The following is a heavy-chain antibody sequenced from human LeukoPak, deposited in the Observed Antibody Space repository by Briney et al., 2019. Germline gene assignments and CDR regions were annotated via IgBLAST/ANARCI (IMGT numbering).Heavy chain of an antibody. V-gene: IGHV3-23*01. D-gene: IGHD5-12*01. Sequence: PGGSLRLSCAASGFTFSNYAMSWVRQAPGKGLEWVSAISGSSGSTYYADSVKGRFIISRDISKNTLYLQMNSLRAEDTAVYYCLSGTLDYWGQGTLVTVSS. CDR3: LSGTLDY. CDR1: GFTFSNYA. CDR2: ISGSSGST. J-gene: IGHJ4*02.